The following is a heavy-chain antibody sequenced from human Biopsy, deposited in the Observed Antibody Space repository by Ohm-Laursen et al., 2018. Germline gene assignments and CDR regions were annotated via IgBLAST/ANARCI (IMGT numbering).Heavy chain of an antibody. Sequence: SDTLSLTCTVSGGSISNNNYYWGWIRQPPGKGLEWIGSIFYRGGTHYKPSLKSRLNISVDTPKNQFSLKLNSVTAADTAVYYCARDYDTSGYYYVSWGQGTLVTVSS. CDR3: ARDYDTSGYYYVS. V-gene: IGHV4-39*01. CDR2: IFYRGGT. J-gene: IGHJ5*02. D-gene: IGHD3-22*01. CDR1: GGSISNNNYY.